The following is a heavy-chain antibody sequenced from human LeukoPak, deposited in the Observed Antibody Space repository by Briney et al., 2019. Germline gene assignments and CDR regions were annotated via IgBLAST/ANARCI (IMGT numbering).Heavy chain of an antibody. V-gene: IGHV5-51*01. J-gene: IGHJ4*02. CDR2: IYPGDSDT. D-gene: IGHD3-10*01. CDR1: GYSFTNYW. CDR3: ARHLPLGYYGSGSYLDY. Sequence: GESLNISCRDSGYSFTNYWIGWVRQMPGKGLEWMGIIYPGDSDTRYSPSFQGQVTISADKSISTAYLQWSSLKASDTAMYYCARHLPLGYYGSGSYLDYWGQGTLVTVSS.